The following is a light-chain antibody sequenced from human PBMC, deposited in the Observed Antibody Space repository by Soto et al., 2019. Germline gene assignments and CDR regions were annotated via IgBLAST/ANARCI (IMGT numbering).Light chain of an antibody. CDR2: GAS. J-gene: IGKJ5*01. Sequence: EIVLTQFPATLSVSPGERATLSCRASQSVSSSYLAWYQQKPGQAPRLLIYGASSRATGIPDRFSGSGSGTDFTLTISRLEPEDFAVYYCQYYDKLAKAITFGQGTRLEIK. CDR3: QYYDKLAKAIT. CDR1: QSVSSSY. V-gene: IGKV3-20*01.